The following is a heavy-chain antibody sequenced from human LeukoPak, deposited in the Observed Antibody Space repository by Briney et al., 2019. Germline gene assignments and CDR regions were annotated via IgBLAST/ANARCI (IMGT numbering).Heavy chain of an antibody. V-gene: IGHV2-70*11. CDR3: ARIRGTMVRGVGHYGEFDY. CDR2: IDWDDDK. Sequence: SGPTLVNPTQTLTLTCTFSGFSLSTSGMYVSWIRQPPGKALEWLARIDWDDDKYYNTSLKTRLTISKDTSENQVVLTMTNMDPVDTATYYCARIRGTMVRGVGHYGEFDYWGQGTLVTVSS. CDR1: GFSLSTSGMY. D-gene: IGHD3-10*01. J-gene: IGHJ4*02.